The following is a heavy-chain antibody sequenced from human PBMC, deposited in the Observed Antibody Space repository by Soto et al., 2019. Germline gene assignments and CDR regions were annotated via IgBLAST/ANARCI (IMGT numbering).Heavy chain of an antibody. CDR3: VRDWGGLGY. CDR2: IIKDGSEK. Sequence: EVQLVESGGGLVQPGGSLRLSCAASGFTFSNYWMTWVRQAPGKGSEWVANIIKDGSEKSYVDSVKGRFTISRDNAKNSLYLEMNSLRVEDTAVYYCVRDWGGLGYWGQGTLVTVSS. V-gene: IGHV3-7*03. D-gene: IGHD3-10*01. CDR1: GFTFSNYW. J-gene: IGHJ4*02.